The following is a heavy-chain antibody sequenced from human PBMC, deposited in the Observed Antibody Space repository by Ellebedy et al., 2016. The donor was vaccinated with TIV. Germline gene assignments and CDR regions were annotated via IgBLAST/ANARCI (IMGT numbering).Heavy chain of an antibody. CDR1: GDSISRSNW. D-gene: IGHD3/OR15-3a*01. J-gene: IGHJ4*02. Sequence: SETLSLTCAVSGDSISRSNWWSWVRQPPGKGLEWIGEIYHTGSTNYNPSLKSRVTISVDKSENQLSLKLTSVTAADTGIYFCASLPDYRVGFVDAPMIWGHWGQGTLVTVSS. CDR2: IYHTGST. V-gene: IGHV4-4*02. CDR3: ASLPDYRVGFVDAPMIWGH.